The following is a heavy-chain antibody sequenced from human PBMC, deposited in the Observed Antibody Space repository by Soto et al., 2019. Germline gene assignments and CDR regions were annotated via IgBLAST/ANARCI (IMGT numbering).Heavy chain of an antibody. J-gene: IGHJ6*02. CDR2: IVPLFRTT. CDR3: ARGGYSSTWSNLLDRSGLDV. D-gene: IGHD6-13*01. V-gene: IGHV1-69*06. CDR1: GGTFSSYA. Sequence: QVQLVQSGAEAKKPGSSVKVSCKTSGGTFSSYAISWVRQAPGQGLEWMGGIVPLFRTTNYAQKFQGRVNITADTSTYKVYMELSGLRSGDTAVYYCARGGYSSTWSNLLDRSGLDVWGQGTTVTVSS.